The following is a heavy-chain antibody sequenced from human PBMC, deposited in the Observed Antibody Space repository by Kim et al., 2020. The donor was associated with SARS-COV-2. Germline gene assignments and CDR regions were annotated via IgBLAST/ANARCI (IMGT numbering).Heavy chain of an antibody. CDR3: ARAPSRYPLTIFGVVIQNYYYYYGMDV. CDR2: IIPIFGTA. CDR1: GGTFSSYA. Sequence: SVKVSCKASGGTFSSYAISWVRQAPGQGLEWMGGIIPIFGTANYAQKFQGRVTITADESTSTAYMELSSLRSEDTAVYYCARAPSRYPLTIFGVVIQNYYYYYGMDVWGQGTTVTVSS. V-gene: IGHV1-69*13. J-gene: IGHJ6*02. D-gene: IGHD3-3*01.